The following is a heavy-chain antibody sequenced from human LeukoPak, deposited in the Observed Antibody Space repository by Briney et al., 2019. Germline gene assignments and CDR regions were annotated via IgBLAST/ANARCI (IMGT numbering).Heavy chain of an antibody. D-gene: IGHD1-26*01. J-gene: IGHJ4*02. Sequence: GGSLRLSCAASGFTFSSYWLGWVRQAPGKRLEWVANMNIDGSEKYYADSAKGRFTISRDNARNSVYLQMNSLRVEDTAVYYCARDPVEWELLLDYWGQGTLVTVSS. V-gene: IGHV3-7*01. CDR3: ARDPVEWELLLDY. CDR2: MNIDGSEK. CDR1: GFTFSSYW.